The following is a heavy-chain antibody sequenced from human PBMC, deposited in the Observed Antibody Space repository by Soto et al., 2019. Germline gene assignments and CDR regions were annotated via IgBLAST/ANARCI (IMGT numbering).Heavy chain of an antibody. CDR1: GYTFTRNG. V-gene: IGHV1-18*01. J-gene: IGHJ6*02. Sequence: ASVKVSCKTSGYTFTRNGVSWVRQAPGQGLEWMGWISPKSGSKKYAQKFQGRVIMTTDTSTSTAYMELRSLRCDDTAVYYCVKDRDSNSWPSRDVWGPGTTVTVSS. D-gene: IGHD3-22*01. CDR2: ISPKSGSK. CDR3: VKDRDSNSWPSRDV.